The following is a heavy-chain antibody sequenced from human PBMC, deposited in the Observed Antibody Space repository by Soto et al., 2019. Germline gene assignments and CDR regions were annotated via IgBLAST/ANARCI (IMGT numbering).Heavy chain of an antibody. Sequence: QVQLVESGGGVVQPGRSLRLSCAASGFTFSSYGMHWVRQAPGKGREWVAVIWYDGSNKYYADSVKGRFTISRDNSKNALYLHMNSLRAEDMAVYYCARDYSRYCSGGSCYYFDYWGQGTLVTVSS. CDR1: GFTFSSYG. J-gene: IGHJ4*02. CDR3: ARDYSRYCSGGSCYYFDY. V-gene: IGHV3-33*01. CDR2: IWYDGSNK. D-gene: IGHD2-15*01.